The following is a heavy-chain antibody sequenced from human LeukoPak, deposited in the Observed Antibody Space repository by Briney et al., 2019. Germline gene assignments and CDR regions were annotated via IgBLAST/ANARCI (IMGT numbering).Heavy chain of an antibody. V-gene: IGHV4-39*07. CDR2: IYYSAST. CDR3: ARVLVFCSSTSCYVGYYYYYYYMDV. D-gene: IGHD2-2*01. J-gene: IGHJ6*03. Sequence: SETLSLTCAVSGDSISSIAYYWGWIRQPQGRGLEWIGNIYYSASTYHNPSLNSRVTISVDTSKNQFSLKLSSVTAAETAVYYCARVLVFCSSTSCYVGYYYYYYYMDVWGKGTTVTVSS. CDR1: GDSISSIAYY.